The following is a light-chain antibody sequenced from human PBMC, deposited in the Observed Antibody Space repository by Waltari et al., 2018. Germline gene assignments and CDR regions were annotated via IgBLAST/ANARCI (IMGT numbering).Light chain of an antibody. CDR3: QQYNSYPYT. CDR2: AAS. J-gene: IGKJ2*01. V-gene: IGKV1-16*02. Sequence: TCRESPGISNYLAWFQQKPGKAPNSLIYAASSLQSGVPSKFSGSGSGTDFTLTISSLQPEDFATYYCQQYNSYPYTFGQGTKLEIK. CDR1: PGISNY.